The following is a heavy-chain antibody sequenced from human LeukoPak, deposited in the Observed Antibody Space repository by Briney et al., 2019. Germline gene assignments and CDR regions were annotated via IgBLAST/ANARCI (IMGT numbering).Heavy chain of an antibody. Sequence: GGSLRLSCIASGFTFHSYAMSWVRQAPGKGLEWVSGISGYEITTYYADSVKGRFTISRDNSKNTLYLQMDSLRAEDTAVYYCAKGARHFYDSSGYPSPFDNWGQGTLVIVSS. J-gene: IGHJ4*02. CDR1: GFTFHSYA. D-gene: IGHD3-22*01. CDR3: AKGARHFYDSSGYPSPFDN. CDR2: ISGYEITT. V-gene: IGHV3-23*01.